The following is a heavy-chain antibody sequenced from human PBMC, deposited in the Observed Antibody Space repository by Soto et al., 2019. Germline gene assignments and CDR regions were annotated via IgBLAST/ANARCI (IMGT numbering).Heavy chain of an antibody. J-gene: IGHJ6*02. Sequence: QVQLVESGGGVVQPGRSLRLSCTASGFNFGSHGMHWVRLAPGKGLEWVGVIWYDGSNKFYGDSVKGRFIISRDNSKNTMYLEMSSLRVEDTAVYYCARWTREGFGESWDVWGQGTMVTVSS. D-gene: IGHD3-10*01. CDR3: ARWTREGFGESWDV. CDR1: GFNFGSHG. V-gene: IGHV3-33*01. CDR2: IWYDGSNK.